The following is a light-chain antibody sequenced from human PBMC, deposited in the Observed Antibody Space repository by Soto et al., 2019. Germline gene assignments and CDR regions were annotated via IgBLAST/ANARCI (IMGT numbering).Light chain of an antibody. CDR2: GAS. Sequence: EIVLTQSPGTLSLSPGERPTLSCSASQSVGGDLAWDQRKPGQAHSLLIYGASTTATGIPARFSGSGSGTEFTLTISSLQSEDFAVYYCQQYNNWPPITFGQGTRLEIK. J-gene: IGKJ5*01. CDR3: QQYNNWPPIT. CDR1: QSVGGD. V-gene: IGKV3-15*01.